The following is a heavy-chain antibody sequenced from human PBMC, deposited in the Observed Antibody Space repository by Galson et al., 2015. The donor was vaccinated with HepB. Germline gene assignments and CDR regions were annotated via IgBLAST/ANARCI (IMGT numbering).Heavy chain of an antibody. Sequence: SVKVSCKASGYTFTSYATHWARQAPGQRLEWMGWINAGNGNTKYSQKFQGRVTITRDTSASTVYMELSSLTSEDTAMYYCARDRPSGSYYYFDYWGQGTLVTVSS. D-gene: IGHD1-26*01. J-gene: IGHJ4*02. CDR3: ARDRPSGSYYYFDY. V-gene: IGHV1-3*01. CDR2: INAGNGNT. CDR1: GYTFTSYA.